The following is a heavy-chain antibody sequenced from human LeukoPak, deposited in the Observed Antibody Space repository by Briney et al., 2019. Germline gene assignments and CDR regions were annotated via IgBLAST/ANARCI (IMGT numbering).Heavy chain of an antibody. CDR1: GFTVSSNY. J-gene: IGHJ3*02. V-gene: IGHV3-23*01. CDR2: MSDSGDST. D-gene: IGHD3-22*01. Sequence: GGSLRLSCAASGFTVSSNYLSWVRQAPGKGLEWVSAMSDSGDSTYYADSVKGRFTISRDNSKNTLYLQMNSLRAEDTAVYYCAKLSYVADSSGYYLLAFDIWGQGTMVTVSS. CDR3: AKLSYVADSSGYYLLAFDI.